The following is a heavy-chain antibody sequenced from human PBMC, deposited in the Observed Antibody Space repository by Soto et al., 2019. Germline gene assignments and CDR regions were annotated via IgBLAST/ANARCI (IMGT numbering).Heavy chain of an antibody. CDR3: ARGDCVGGTCYSLAGSFYYYMDV. J-gene: IGHJ6*03. D-gene: IGHD2-15*01. CDR2: INSDGSVS. V-gene: IGHV3-74*02. CDR1: GFTFSNYW. Sequence: EVQLVESGGGLVQPGGSLRLSCAASGFTFSNYWMYWVRQAPGKGLEWVSRINSDGSVSSYADSVKGRLTISRDNVKNPLYLQIASLRAEHTAVYYCARGDCVGGTCYSLAGSFYYYMDVWGKGTTVTVFS.